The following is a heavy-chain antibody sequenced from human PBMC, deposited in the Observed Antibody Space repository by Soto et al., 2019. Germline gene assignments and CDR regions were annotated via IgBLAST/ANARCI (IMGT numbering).Heavy chain of an antibody. D-gene: IGHD6-6*01. CDR3: AQRVTAARFFVY. CDR1: GFAFRSSV. CDR2: IYGGGGT. Sequence: EVQLLESGGGLVQPGGSLRLSCAASGFAFRSSVMNWVRQAPGKGLEWVSTIYGGGGTYFADSVKGRFTASRDDSKNTLYLQMNSLRAEDTAVYYCAQRVTAARFFVYWGQGTLVTVSS. J-gene: IGHJ4*02. V-gene: IGHV3-23*01.